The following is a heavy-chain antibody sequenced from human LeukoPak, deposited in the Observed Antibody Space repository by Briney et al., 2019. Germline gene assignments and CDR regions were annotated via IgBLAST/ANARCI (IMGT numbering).Heavy chain of an antibody. CDR1: SGFITAYY. D-gene: IGHD7-27*01. Sequence: SETLSLTCSVSSGFITAYYWSWICQPPGKGLEWIGYVYYTGSTEYNPSLRSRVTISLEMSTHQFSLNLTSVTAADTAVYYCATNTGTVFDYWGQGALVTVSS. CDR2: VYYTGST. V-gene: IGHV4-59*01. CDR3: ATNTGTVFDY. J-gene: IGHJ4*02.